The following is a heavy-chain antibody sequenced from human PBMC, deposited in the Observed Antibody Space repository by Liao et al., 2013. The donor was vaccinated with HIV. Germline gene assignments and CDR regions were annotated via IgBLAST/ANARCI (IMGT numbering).Heavy chain of an antibody. CDR1: GGSITSDSHY. V-gene: IGHV4-61*02. Sequence: QVQLQESGPGLVKPSQTLSLTCTVSGGSITSDSHYWSWIRQSAGKGLEWIGRIFKSGKTDYNPSLKTRVTISLDTSKKQFSLTLTSVTAADTAVYYCARDQPWEKSLDYWGQGRLVTVSS. J-gene: IGHJ4*02. D-gene: IGHD1-26*01. CDR3: ARDQPWEKSLDY. CDR2: IFKSGKT.